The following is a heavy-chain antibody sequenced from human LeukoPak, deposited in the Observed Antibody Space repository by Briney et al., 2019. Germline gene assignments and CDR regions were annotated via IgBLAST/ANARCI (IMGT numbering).Heavy chain of an antibody. CDR2: IYSGGST. Sequence: GGSLRLSCAAFGFTVSTNYVSWVRQAPGKGLEWVSVIYSGGSTYYADSVKGRFTISRDNIKNTLYLQMNSLRAEDTAVYYCARESPTWEVPGYFDYWGQGTLVTVSS. V-gene: IGHV3-66*01. CDR1: GFTVSTNY. J-gene: IGHJ4*02. D-gene: IGHD1-26*01. CDR3: ARESPTWEVPGYFDY.